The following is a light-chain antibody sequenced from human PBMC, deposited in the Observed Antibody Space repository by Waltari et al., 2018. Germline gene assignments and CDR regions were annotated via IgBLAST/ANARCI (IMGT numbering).Light chain of an antibody. CDR1: SSDIGTYNL. CDR3: CSYAGSHVV. V-gene: IGLV2-23*01. J-gene: IGLJ2*01. CDR2: EGI. Sequence: QSALTQPASVSGSPGQSITISCTGTSSDIGTYNLVSWYQQHPGKAPKLMIYEGIKRPSGVSNRFSGSKSGNTASLTISGLQAEDEADYYCCSYAGSHVVFGGGTKLTVL.